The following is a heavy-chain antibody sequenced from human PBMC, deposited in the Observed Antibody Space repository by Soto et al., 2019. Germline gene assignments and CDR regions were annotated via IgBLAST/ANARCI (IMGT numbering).Heavy chain of an antibody. J-gene: IGHJ3*02. Sequence: QVQLVESGGGVVQPGRSLRLSCAASGFTFSSYGMHWVRQAPGKGLEWVAVIWYDGSNKYYADSVKGRFTISRDNSKNTLYLQMNSLRAEDTAVYYCARDTGWGSRVDAFDIWGQGTMVTVSS. D-gene: IGHD7-27*01. V-gene: IGHV3-33*01. CDR1: GFTFSSYG. CDR3: ARDTGWGSRVDAFDI. CDR2: IWYDGSNK.